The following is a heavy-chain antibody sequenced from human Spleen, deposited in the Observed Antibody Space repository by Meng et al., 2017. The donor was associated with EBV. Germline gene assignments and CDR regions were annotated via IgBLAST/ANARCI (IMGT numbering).Heavy chain of an antibody. CDR1: GGSVTSGTHY. CDR3: ARGAMGATFFDY. D-gene: IGHD1-26*01. Sequence: QVQLQESGLGLVKSLXXVSMAWSVPGGSVTSGTHYWTWIRQPPGKGLEWIGCIYYSGSTNYNPSLKSRVTISVDTSNNQFSLNLRSVSAADTAVYYCARGAMGATFFDYWGQGTLGTVSS. CDR2: IYYSGST. J-gene: IGHJ4*02. V-gene: IGHV4-61*01.